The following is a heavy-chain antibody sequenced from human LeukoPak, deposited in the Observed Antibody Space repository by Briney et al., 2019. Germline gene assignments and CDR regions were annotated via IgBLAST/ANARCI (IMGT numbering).Heavy chain of an antibody. Sequence: PSETLSLTCTVSGGLISSSSYYWGWVRQPPEKGLEWIGSFCYTGSTYYLPSLKSRVTISVDTSKNQFSLNLTSVTAADTAVYYCARTAGVAVAGSRQYFDYWGQGTLVTVSS. J-gene: IGHJ4*02. CDR2: FCYTGST. CDR3: ARTAGVAVAGSRQYFDY. CDR1: GGLISSSSYY. D-gene: IGHD6-19*01. V-gene: IGHV4-39*01.